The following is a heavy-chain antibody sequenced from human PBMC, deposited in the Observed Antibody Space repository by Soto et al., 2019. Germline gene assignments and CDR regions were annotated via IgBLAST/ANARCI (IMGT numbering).Heavy chain of an antibody. CDR1: GGAFSSYT. Sequence: SVKVSCKASGGAFSSYTISWVRQAPGQGLEWMGRIIPILGIANYAQKFQGRVTITADKSTSTAYMELSSLRSEDTAVYYCAVEGDCSSTSCSFDYWGKGTLVTVSS. V-gene: IGHV1-69*02. CDR3: AVEGDCSSTSCSFDY. CDR2: IIPILGIA. D-gene: IGHD2-2*01. J-gene: IGHJ4*02.